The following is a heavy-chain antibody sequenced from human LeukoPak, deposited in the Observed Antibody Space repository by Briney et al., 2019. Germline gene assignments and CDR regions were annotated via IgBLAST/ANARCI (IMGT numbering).Heavy chain of an antibody. CDR2: IYYSGST. CDR3: ARVGLSGYGYGDDAFDI. V-gene: IGHV4-59*01. D-gene: IGHD5-12*01. J-gene: IGHJ3*02. Sequence: SETLSLTCTVSGGSISSYYWSWIRQPPGKGLEWIGYIYYSGSTNYNPSLKSRVTISVDTSKNQFSLKLSSVTAADTAVYYCARVGLSGYGYGDDAFDIWGQGTMVTVSS. CDR1: GGSISSYY.